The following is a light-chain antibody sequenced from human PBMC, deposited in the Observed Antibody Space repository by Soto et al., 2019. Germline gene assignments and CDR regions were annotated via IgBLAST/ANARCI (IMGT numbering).Light chain of an antibody. Sequence: EIVMTQSPATLSVSPVETATLSCRASQYVSNKVAWYQQKPGQAPSLLILVASTRATGVPARFSGSGSGTEFTLSISSLQSEDFAVYYCKQYKEWPPFTFGQGTRLEIK. CDR1: QYVSNK. V-gene: IGKV3-15*01. CDR3: KQYKEWPPFT. CDR2: VAS. J-gene: IGKJ5*01.